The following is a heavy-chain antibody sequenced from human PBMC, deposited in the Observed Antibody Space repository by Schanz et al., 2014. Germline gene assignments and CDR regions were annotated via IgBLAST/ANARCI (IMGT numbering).Heavy chain of an antibody. CDR2: LSGRGSRT. Sequence: EVQLVESGGGLVQPGGSLRLSCAASGFTFSSYAMSWVRQAPGKGLEWVSSLSGRGSRTDYADSVKGRFTISRDNSKNTLYLQMNSLRAEDTAVYYCAKGRDSLMTIDAFDMWGQGTMVTVSS. J-gene: IGHJ3*02. V-gene: IGHV3-23*04. CDR3: AKGRDSLMTIDAFDM. CDR1: GFTFSSYA. D-gene: IGHD3-22*01.